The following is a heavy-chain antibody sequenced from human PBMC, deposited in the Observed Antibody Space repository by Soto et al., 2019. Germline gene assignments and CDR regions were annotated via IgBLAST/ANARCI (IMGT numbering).Heavy chain of an antibody. V-gene: IGHV4-59*06. CDR2: IYYSGST. D-gene: IGHD3-10*01. CDR3: ARGCVITTARAVFAFVI. CDR1: GGSISSYY. Sequence: SETLSLTCTVSGGSISSYYWSWIRQPPWKGLEWIGYIYYSGSTYYNPSLKSRVTISVDTSKNQFSLKLSSVTAADTAVYYCARGCVITTARAVFAFVIWPQGIMITV. J-gene: IGHJ3*02.